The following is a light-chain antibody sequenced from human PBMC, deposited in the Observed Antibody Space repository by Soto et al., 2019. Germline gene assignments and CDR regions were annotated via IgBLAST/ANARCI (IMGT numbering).Light chain of an antibody. CDR3: ISYANSKTLLWV. J-gene: IGLJ3*02. CDR2: EVD. CDR1: SSDVGDYNF. Sequence: QSALTQPASVSGSPGQSITISCTGTSSDVGDYNFVSWYQHHPGKAPKLIIYEVDARPSGISDRFSGSRSGNTASLTISGLQAEDEADYFCISYANSKTLLWVFGGGTKLTVL. V-gene: IGLV2-14*01.